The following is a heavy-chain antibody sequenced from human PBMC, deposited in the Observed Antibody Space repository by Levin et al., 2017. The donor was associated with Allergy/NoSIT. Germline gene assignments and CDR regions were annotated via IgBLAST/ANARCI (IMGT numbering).Heavy chain of an antibody. D-gene: IGHD3-9*01. J-gene: IGHJ4*02. CDR2: IIVSGGGT. CDR1: GFTFSNYA. Sequence: GGSLRLSCAASGFTFSNYAMTWVRQAPGKGLEWVSTIIVSGGGTYYADSVRGRFTISRDNSKNTLYLQMSSLRAEDTAIYYCANLRYSYWGQGTLVTVSS. V-gene: IGHV3-23*01. CDR3: ANLRYSY.